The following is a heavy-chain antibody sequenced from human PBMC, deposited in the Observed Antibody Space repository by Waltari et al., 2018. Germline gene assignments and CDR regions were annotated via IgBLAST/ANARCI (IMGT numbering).Heavy chain of an antibody. CDR2: INHSGST. D-gene: IGHD1-26*01. J-gene: IGHJ2*01. CDR3: ARGRWELKSRRYFDL. Sequence: QVQLQQWGAGLLKPSETLSLTCAVYGGSFSGYYWSWIRQPPGKGLEWIGEINHSGSTNYNPSLKSRATISVDTSKNQFSLKLSSVTAADTAVYYCARGRWELKSRRYFDLWGRGTLVTVSS. CDR1: GGSFSGYY. V-gene: IGHV4-34*01.